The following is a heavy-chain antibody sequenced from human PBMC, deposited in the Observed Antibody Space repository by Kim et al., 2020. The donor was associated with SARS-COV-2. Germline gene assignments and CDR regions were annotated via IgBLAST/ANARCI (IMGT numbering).Heavy chain of an antibody. D-gene: IGHD5-12*01. V-gene: IGHV1-69*01. J-gene: IGHJ3*02. CDR2: TE. Sequence: TETYERKSKGRVTITADESTSTAYMELSSLRSEDTAVYYCARDLIVATITFAFDIWGQGKMVTVSS. CDR3: ARDLIVATITFAFDI.